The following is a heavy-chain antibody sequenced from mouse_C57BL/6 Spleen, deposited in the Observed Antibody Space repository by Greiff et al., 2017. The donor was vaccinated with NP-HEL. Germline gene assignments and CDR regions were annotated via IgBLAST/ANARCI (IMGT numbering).Heavy chain of an antibody. D-gene: IGHD4-1*01. V-gene: IGHV5-4*01. Sequence: EVQGVESGGGLVKPGGSLKLSCAASGFTFSSYAMSWVRQTPEKRLEWVATISDGGSYTYYPDNVKGRFTISRDNAKNNLYLQMSHLKSEDTAMYYCAREGDWDQRFAYWGQGTLVTVSA. J-gene: IGHJ3*01. CDR2: ISDGGSYT. CDR3: AREGDWDQRFAY. CDR1: GFTFSSYA.